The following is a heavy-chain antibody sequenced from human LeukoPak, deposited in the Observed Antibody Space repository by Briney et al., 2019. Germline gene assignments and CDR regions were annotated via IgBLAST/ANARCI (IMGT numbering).Heavy chain of an antibody. CDR2: INHSGST. D-gene: IGHD5-24*01. Sequence: KSSETLSLTCAVYGGSFSGYYWSWIRQPPGKGLEWIGEINHSGSTNYNPSLKSRVTISVDTSKNQFSLKLSSVTAADTAVYYCARGVGWLQLFSWGQGTLVTVSS. J-gene: IGHJ5*02. CDR1: GGSFSGYY. CDR3: ARGVGWLQLFS. V-gene: IGHV4-34*01.